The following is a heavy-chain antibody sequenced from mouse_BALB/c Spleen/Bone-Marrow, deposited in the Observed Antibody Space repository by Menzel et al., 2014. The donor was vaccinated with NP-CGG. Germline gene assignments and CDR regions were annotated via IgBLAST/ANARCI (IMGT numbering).Heavy chain of an antibody. V-gene: IGHV1-20*02. CDR1: GYSFTGYF. J-gene: IGHJ1*01. Sequence: EVQLQQSGPELVKPGASVKISCKASGYSFTGYFMNWVMQSHGKSLEWIGCINPYNGDTFYNQKFKGKATLTVDKSSSTAHMELRSLASEDSAVYYCAREGGYYYGSSPYFDVWGAGTTVTVSS. CDR2: INPYNGDT. CDR3: AREGGYYYGSSPYFDV. D-gene: IGHD1-1*01.